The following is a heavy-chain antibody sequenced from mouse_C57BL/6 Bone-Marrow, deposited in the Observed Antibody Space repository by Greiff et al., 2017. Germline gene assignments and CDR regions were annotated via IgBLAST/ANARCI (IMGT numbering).Heavy chain of an antibody. CDR3: TRGYYGSSYDWYFDV. V-gene: IGHV5-9-1*02. Sequence: EVKLVESGEGLVKPGGSLKLSCAASGFTFSSYAMSWVRQTPEKRLEWVAYISSGGDYIYYADTVKGRFTISRDNARNTLYLQMSSLKSEDTAMYYCTRGYYGSSYDWYFDVWGTGTTVTVSS. CDR1: GFTFSSYA. J-gene: IGHJ1*03. D-gene: IGHD1-1*01. CDR2: ISSGGDYI.